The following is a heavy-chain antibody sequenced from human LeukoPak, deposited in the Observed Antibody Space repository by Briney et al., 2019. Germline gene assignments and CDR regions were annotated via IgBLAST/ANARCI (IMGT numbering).Heavy chain of an antibody. CDR1: GFTFSSYE. CDR2: ISSSGSTI. Sequence: PGGSLRLSCAASGFTFSSYEMNWVRQAPGKELEWVSYISSSGSTIYYADSVKGRFTISRDNAKNSLCLQMNSLRAEDTAVYYCAREERWFGELFTWFDPWGQGTLVTVSS. CDR3: AREERWFGELFTWFDP. D-gene: IGHD3-10*01. V-gene: IGHV3-48*03. J-gene: IGHJ5*02.